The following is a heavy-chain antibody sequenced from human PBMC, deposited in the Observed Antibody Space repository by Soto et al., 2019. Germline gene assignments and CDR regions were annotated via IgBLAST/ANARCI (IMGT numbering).Heavy chain of an antibody. J-gene: IGHJ6*02. CDR1: GFTFSSYW. CDR2: IKQDGSEK. V-gene: IGHV3-7*04. D-gene: IGHD5-18*01. CDR3: AWDPSIVDTAMGLYYYYGMDV. Sequence: PGGSLRLSCAASGFTFSSYWMSWVRQAPGKGLEWVANIKQDGSEKYYVDSVKGRFTISRDNAKNSLYLQMNSLRAEDTAVYYCAWDPSIVDTAMGLYYYYGMDVWGQGTTVTVSS.